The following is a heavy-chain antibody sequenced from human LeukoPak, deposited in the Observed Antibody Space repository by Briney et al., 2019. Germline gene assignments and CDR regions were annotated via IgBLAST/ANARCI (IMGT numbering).Heavy chain of an antibody. CDR1: GGSVRNYY. D-gene: IGHD5-24*01. CDR3: ASPDPGDAGVPIY. Sequence: PSETLSLTCTVSGGSVRNYYWNCIRQPPGRGLECIGYIRFSGSTEYNPSLKSRVTMSLDTSQSQVSVRLSAVTAADTAVYYCASPDPGDAGVPIYWGQGTLVTVSS. V-gene: IGHV4-59*08. CDR2: IRFSGST. J-gene: IGHJ4*02.